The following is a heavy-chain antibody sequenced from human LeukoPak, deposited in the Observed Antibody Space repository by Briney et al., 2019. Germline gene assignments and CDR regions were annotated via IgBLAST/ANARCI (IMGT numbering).Heavy chain of an antibody. CDR1: GFTFSIYS. CDR3: ARDDQSSGGFVDY. D-gene: IGHD3-10*01. Sequence: PGGSLRLSCAASGFTFSIYSMNWVRQAPGQGLEWVSYISSISSTIYSAASVKGRFTISRDNAQNSMYLQMNSLRAEDKAVYYSARDDQSSGGFVDYWGQGNLVTVSS. CDR2: ISSISSTI. V-gene: IGHV3-48*01. J-gene: IGHJ4*02.